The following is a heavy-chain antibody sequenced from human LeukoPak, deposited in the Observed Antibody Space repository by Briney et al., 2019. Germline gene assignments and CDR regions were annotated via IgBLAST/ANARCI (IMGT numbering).Heavy chain of an antibody. CDR3: ARDCGGTIGGTKAYYYMDV. CDR1: GGTFSSYA. V-gene: IGHV1-69*13. Sequence: ASVKVSCKASGGTFSSYAISWVRQAPGQGLEWMGGIIPIFGTANYAQKFQGRVTITADESTSTAYVELRSLRSEDTAVYYCARDCGGTIGGTKAYYYMDVWGKGTTVTVSS. J-gene: IGHJ6*03. CDR2: IIPIFGTA. D-gene: IGHD2-21*01.